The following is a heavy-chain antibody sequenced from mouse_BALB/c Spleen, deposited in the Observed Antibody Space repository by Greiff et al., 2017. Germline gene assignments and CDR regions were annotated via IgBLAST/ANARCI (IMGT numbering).Heavy chain of an antibody. J-gene: IGHJ4*01. D-gene: IGHD1-1*01. V-gene: IGHV1-7*01. CDR2: INPSTGYT. CDR1: GYTFTSYW. Sequence: VQLQQSGAELAKPGASVKMSCKASGYTFTSYWMHWVKQRPGQGLEWIGYINPSTGYTEYNQKFKDKATLTADKSSSTAYMQLSSLTSEDSAVYYCARWRYYYGSSYDAMDYWGQGTSVTVSS. CDR3: ARWRYYYGSSYDAMDY.